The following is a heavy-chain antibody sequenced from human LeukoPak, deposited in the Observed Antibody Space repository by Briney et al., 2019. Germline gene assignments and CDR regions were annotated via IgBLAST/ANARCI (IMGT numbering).Heavy chain of an antibody. Sequence: SETLSLTCTVSGGSISSGDYYWSWIRQPPGKGLEWIGHIYYSGSTYYNPSLKSRVTISVDTSKNQFSLKLSSVTAADTAVYYCARNYQLLSPWFDPWGQGTLVTVSS. V-gene: IGHV4-30-4*08. J-gene: IGHJ5*02. CDR2: IYYSGST. CDR1: GGSISSGDYY. CDR3: ARNYQLLSPWFDP. D-gene: IGHD2-2*01.